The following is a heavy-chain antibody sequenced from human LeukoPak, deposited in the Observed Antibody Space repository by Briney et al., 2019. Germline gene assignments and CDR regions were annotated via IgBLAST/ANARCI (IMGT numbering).Heavy chain of an antibody. V-gene: IGHV1-69*04. CDR2: IIPILGIA. CDR1: GGTFSSYA. CDR3: ARDPGQYYDILTGYYTPYYFDY. J-gene: IGHJ4*02. Sequence: ASVKVSCKASGGTFSSYAISWVRQAPGQGLEWMGRIIPILGIANYAQKFQGRVTITADKSTSTAYMELSSLRSEDTAVYYCARDPGQYYDILTGYYTPYYFDYWGQGTLVTVSS. D-gene: IGHD3-9*01.